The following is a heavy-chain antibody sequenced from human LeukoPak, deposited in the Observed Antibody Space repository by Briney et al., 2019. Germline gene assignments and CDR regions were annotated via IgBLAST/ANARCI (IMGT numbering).Heavy chain of an antibody. D-gene: IGHD4-11*01. V-gene: IGHV3-23*01. CDR1: GFTFSSYA. CDR3: AKDLDYTTYGNYFDY. Sequence: VGSLRLSCTASGFTFSSYAMNWVRQAPGKGLEWVSGIGTLMTVTYYADSVKGRFTISRDNSRNTLCLQMNSLRADDTAVYYCAKDLDYTTYGNYFDYWGQGTLVTVSS. CDR2: IGTLMTVT. J-gene: IGHJ4*02.